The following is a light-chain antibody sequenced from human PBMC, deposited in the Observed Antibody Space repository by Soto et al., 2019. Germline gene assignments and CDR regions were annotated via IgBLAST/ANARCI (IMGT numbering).Light chain of an antibody. Sequence: QSALTQPASVSGSPGQSITISCTGSSSDIGSYKYVSWYQQHPGKVPKLLFYDVSDRPSGVSDRFSGSKSGNTASLSISGLQAEDEADYYCSSFTSSSTPYVFGTGTKLTVL. CDR3: SSFTSSSTPYV. V-gene: IGLV2-14*03. CDR2: DVS. CDR1: SSDIGSYKY. J-gene: IGLJ1*01.